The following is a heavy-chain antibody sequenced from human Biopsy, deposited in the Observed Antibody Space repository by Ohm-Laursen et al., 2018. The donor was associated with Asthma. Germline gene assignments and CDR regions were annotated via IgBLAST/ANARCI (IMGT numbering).Heavy chain of an antibody. J-gene: IGHJ4*02. V-gene: IGHV3-53*01. Sequence: GSLRLSCTASGFAVSRDHMFWVRQAPGPRPQRVSVIYSGGTSHTADSVRGRFTISRDYSKNTLYLQMHSLRAEDTAVYYCARGDSSNWSHYYFDYWGQGTLVTVSS. CDR2: IYSGGTS. CDR3: ARGDSSNWSHYYFDY. D-gene: IGHD3-22*01. CDR1: GFAVSRDH.